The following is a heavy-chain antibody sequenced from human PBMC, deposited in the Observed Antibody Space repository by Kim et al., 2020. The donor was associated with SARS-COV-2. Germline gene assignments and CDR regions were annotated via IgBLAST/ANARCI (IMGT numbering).Heavy chain of an antibody. CDR3: ARYPGGVYAYYYYYGMDV. J-gene: IGHJ6*02. D-gene: IGHD2-8*01. V-gene: IGHV4-39*01. Sequence: KSRVTISVDTSKSQFSLKLSSVTAADTAVYYCARYPGGVYAYYYYYGMDVWGQGTTVTVSS.